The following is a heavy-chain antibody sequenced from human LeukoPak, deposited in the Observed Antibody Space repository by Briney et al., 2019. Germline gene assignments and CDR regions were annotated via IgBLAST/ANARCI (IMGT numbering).Heavy chain of an antibody. V-gene: IGHV3-7*01. D-gene: IGHD3-22*01. Sequence: GGSLRLSCAASGFTFSSYWMSWVRQAPGKGLEWVANIKQDGSEKYYVDSVKGRFTISRDNAKNSLYLQMNSLRAEDTAVYYCARDHSNYDSSGYYFSYYYCYMDVWGKGTTVTVSS. CDR2: IKQDGSEK. CDR1: GFTFSSYW. CDR3: ARDHSNYDSSGYYFSYYYCYMDV. J-gene: IGHJ6*03.